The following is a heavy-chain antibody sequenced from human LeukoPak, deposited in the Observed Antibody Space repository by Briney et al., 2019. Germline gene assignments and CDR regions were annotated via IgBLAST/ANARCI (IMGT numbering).Heavy chain of an antibody. Sequence: ASVKVSCKASGYTFTSYAMHWVRQAPRQRLEWMGWINAGNGNTKYSQEFQGRVTITRDTSASTAYVELSSLRSEDMAVYYCARGSYSGYDYYYYYMDVWGKGTMVTVSS. CDR3: ARGSYSGYDYYYYYMDV. CDR2: INAGNGNT. D-gene: IGHD5-12*01. J-gene: IGHJ6*03. CDR1: GYTFTSYA. V-gene: IGHV1-3*03.